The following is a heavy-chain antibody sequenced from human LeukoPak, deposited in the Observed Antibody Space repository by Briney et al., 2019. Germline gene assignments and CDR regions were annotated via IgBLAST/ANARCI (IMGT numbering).Heavy chain of an antibody. D-gene: IGHD6-19*01. CDR3: AREGAVAGTRDAFDI. J-gene: IGHJ3*02. V-gene: IGHV4-30-2*01. CDR2: IHHSGGT. Sequence: SQTLSLTCAVSGGSISSGGYSWSWIRQPPGKGLEWIGYIHHSGGTYYNPSLKSRVTISVDRSKNQFSLKLSSVTAADTAVYYCAREGAVAGTRDAFDIWGQGTMVTVSS. CDR1: GGSISSGGYS.